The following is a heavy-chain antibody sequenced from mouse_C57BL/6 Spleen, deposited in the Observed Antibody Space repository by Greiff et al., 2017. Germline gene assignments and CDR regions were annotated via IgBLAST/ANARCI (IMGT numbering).Heavy chain of an antibody. CDR2: IYPRDGST. J-gene: IGHJ2*01. Sequence: VQLQQSDAELVKPGASVKISCKVSGYTFTDHTIHWMKQRPEQGLEWIGYIYPRDGSTKYNEKFKGKATLTADKSSSTAYMQLSSLTSEDSAVYFCARPDGNHDYYIDYWGQGTALTVSS. CDR3: ARPDGNHDYYIDY. D-gene: IGHD2-1*01. CDR1: GYTFTDHT. V-gene: IGHV1-78*01.